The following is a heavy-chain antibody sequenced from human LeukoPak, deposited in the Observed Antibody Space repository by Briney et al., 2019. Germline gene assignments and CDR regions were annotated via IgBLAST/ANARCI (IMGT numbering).Heavy chain of an antibody. J-gene: IGHJ6*02. CDR2: IRSKANSYAT. Sequence: GGSLRLSCAASGFTFSGSAMHWVRQASGKGLEWVGRIRSKANSYATAYAASVKGRFTISRDDSKNTAYLQMNSLKTEDTAVYYCTRRLNDILTGYPHMDVWGQGTTVTVSS. D-gene: IGHD3-9*01. CDR1: GFTFSGSA. CDR3: TRRLNDILTGYPHMDV. V-gene: IGHV3-73*01.